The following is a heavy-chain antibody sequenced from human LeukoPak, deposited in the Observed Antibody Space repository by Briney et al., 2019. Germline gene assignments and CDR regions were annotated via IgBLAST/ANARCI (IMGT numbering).Heavy chain of an antibody. V-gene: IGHV1-2*02. J-gene: IGHJ4*02. CDR3: ARVTGNYDFWSGVDY. Sequence: GASVKVSCKASGGTFSSYAISWVRQAPGQGLEWMGWINPNSGGTNYAQKFQGRVTMTRDTSISTAYMELSRLRSDDTAVYYCARVTGNYDFWSGVDYWGQGTLVTVSS. D-gene: IGHD3-3*01. CDR2: INPNSGGT. CDR1: GGTFSSYA.